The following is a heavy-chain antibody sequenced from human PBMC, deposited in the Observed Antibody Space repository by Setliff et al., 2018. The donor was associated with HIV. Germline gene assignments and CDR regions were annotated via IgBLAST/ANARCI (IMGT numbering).Heavy chain of an antibody. Sequence: SETLSLTCTVSGGSISSSSYYWIWVRQPPGEGLEWIGNIYYSGSTYYNPSLKSRTTISVDTSQNQFSLKLTSVTAADTAVYYCAREGWELASFDYWGQGTLVTVSS. D-gene: IGHD1-26*01. CDR1: GGSISSSSYY. J-gene: IGHJ4*02. CDR3: AREGWELASFDY. V-gene: IGHV4-39*02. CDR2: IYYSGST.